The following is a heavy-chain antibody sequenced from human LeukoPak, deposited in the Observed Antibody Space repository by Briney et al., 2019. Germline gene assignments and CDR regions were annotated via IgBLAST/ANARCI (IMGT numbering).Heavy chain of an antibody. CDR3: ATGQIYYDSSGYYQLDY. V-gene: IGHV1-24*01. D-gene: IGHD3-22*01. J-gene: IGHJ4*02. CDR2: FDPEDGET. Sequence: ASVKVSCKVSGYTLTELSMHWVRQAPGKGLEWMGGFDPEDGETIYAQKFQGRVTMTEDTSTDTAYMELSSLRSEDTAVYYCATGQIYYDSSGYYQLDYWGQGTLVTVSS. CDR1: GYTLTELS.